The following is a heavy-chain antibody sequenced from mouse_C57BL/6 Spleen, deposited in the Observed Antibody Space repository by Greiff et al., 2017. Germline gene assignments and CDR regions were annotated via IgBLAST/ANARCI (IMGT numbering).Heavy chain of an antibody. CDR1: GYTFTSYW. V-gene: IGHV1-69*01. CDR2: IDPSDSYT. Sequence: QVHVKQPGAELVMPGASVKLSCKASGYTFTSYWMHWVKQRPGQGLEWIGEIDPSDSYTNYNQKFKGKSTLTVDKSSSPAYMQLSSLTSEDSAVYYCARTITTVVATSWYFDVWGTGTTVTVSS. J-gene: IGHJ1*03. D-gene: IGHD1-1*01. CDR3: ARTITTVVATSWYFDV.